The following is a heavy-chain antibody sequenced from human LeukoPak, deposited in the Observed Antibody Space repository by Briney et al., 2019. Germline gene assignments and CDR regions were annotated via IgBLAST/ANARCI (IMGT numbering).Heavy chain of an antibody. J-gene: IGHJ4*02. Sequence: ASVKVSCKASGGTFSTYTISWVRQAPGQGLEWMGIINPSGGSTSYAQKFQGRVTMTRDTSTSTVYMELSSLRAEDTAVYYCARGYDYVWGSYRYRDGYYFDYWGQGTLVTVSS. V-gene: IGHV1-46*01. CDR2: INPSGGST. D-gene: IGHD3-16*02. CDR3: ARGYDYVWGSYRYRDGYYFDY. CDR1: GGTFSTYT.